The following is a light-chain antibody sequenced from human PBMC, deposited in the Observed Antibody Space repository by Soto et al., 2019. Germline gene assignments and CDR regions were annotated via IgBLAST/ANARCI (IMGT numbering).Light chain of an antibody. Sequence: EIVMTQSPATLSVSPGERATLSCRASQSVNINLAWYQQKPGQAPRLLIYGTSTRATGVPARFSGSGSGTEFTLPISNLQSEDFAVYYCQQYNDWPPLTFGGGTKVDNK. CDR2: GTS. CDR1: QSVNIN. J-gene: IGKJ4*01. CDR3: QQYNDWPPLT. V-gene: IGKV3-15*01.